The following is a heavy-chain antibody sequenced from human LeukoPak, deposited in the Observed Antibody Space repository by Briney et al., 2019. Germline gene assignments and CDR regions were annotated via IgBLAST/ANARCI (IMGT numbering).Heavy chain of an antibody. J-gene: IGHJ4*02. CDR2: INHSGST. D-gene: IGHD3-10*01. Sequence: SETLSLTCAVYGGSFSGYYWSWIRQPPGKGLEWIGEINHSGSTNYNPSLKSRVTISVDTSKNQFSLKLSSVTAADTAVYYCARDHSGGSGSYGIFDYWGQGTLVTVSS. CDR1: GGSFSGYY. CDR3: ARDHSGGSGSYGIFDY. V-gene: IGHV4-34*01.